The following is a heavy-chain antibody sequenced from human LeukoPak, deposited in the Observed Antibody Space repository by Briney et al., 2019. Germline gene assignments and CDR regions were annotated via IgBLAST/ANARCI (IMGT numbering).Heavy chain of an antibody. CDR1: GGSISSSSYY. Sequence: SETLSLTCTVSGGSISSSSYYWGWIRQPPGEGLEWIGSIYYSGSTYYNPSLKSRVTISVDTSKNQFSLKLSSVTAADTAVYYCARCPVVPYDSSGYPTSVGGMDVWGQGTTVTVSS. CDR2: IYYSGST. V-gene: IGHV4-39*07. CDR3: ARCPVVPYDSSGYPTSVGGMDV. J-gene: IGHJ6*02. D-gene: IGHD3-22*01.